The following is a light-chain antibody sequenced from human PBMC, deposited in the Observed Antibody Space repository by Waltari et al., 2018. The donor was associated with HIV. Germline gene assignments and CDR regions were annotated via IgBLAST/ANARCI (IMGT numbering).Light chain of an antibody. V-gene: IGKV3-11*01. CDR1: QSVSSY. CDR2: DAS. Sequence: EIVLTQSPATLSLSPGERATLSCRASQSVSSYFAWYQQKAGRAPRLLIYDASNRATGIPARFSGSGSGTDFTLTISRLEPEDFAVYYCQQRSNWAVTFGGGTKVEIK. CDR3: QQRSNWAVT. J-gene: IGKJ4*01.